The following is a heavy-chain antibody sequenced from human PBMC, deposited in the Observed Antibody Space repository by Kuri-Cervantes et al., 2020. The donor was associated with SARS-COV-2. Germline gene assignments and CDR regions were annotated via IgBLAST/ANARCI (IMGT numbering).Heavy chain of an antibody. V-gene: IGHV4-34*01. D-gene: IGHD2-2*01. CDR2: INHGGST. CDR1: GGSFSGYY. CDR3: AREYCSSTRCYGAFDI. J-gene: IGHJ3*02. Sequence: GSLRLSCAVYGGSFSGYYWSWIRQPPGKGLEWIGEINHGGSTNYNPSLKSRVTISVDTSKNQFSLKLSSVTAADTAVYYCAREYCSSTRCYGAFDIWGQGTMVTVSS.